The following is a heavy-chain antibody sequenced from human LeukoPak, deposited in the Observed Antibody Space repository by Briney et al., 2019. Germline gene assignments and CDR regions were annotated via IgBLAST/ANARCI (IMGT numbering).Heavy chain of an antibody. CDR2: INHSGST. Sequence: SETLSLTCTVSGASISRYYWSWIRQPRGKGLEWIGEINHSGSTNYNPSLKSRVTISVDTSKNQFSLKLSSVTAADTAVYYCAGSIAARLDYWGQGTLLTVSS. CDR3: AGSIAARLDY. V-gene: IGHV4-34*01. J-gene: IGHJ4*02. CDR1: GASISRYY. D-gene: IGHD6-6*01.